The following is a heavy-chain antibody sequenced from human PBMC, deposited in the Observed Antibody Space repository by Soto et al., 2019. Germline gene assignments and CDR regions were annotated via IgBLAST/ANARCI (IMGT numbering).Heavy chain of an antibody. V-gene: IGHV4-30-4*01. J-gene: IGHJ4*02. CDR3: ARAKYYYDSSDHFEH. Sequence: PSETLSLTCTVSGGSISSGDYYWSWILHPPGKGLEWIGYIYYSGSTYYNPSLKSRVTISVDTPKNQFSLKLSSVTAADTAVYYCARAKYYYDSSDHFEHWGQGTRVNVSS. D-gene: IGHD3-22*01. CDR1: GGSISSGDYY. CDR2: IYYSGST.